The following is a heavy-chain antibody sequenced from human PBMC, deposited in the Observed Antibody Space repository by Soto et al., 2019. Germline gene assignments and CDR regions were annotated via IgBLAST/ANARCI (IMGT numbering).Heavy chain of an antibody. V-gene: IGHV3-33*03. CDR2: IWSDGSTI. Sequence: PGVSLILSCAASGFTFSGYGMQWVRHSPGKGLEWVALIWSDGSTIYYADSVKGRFTISRDNAKNSLYLQMNSLRAEDTAVYYCARGASIDSSGYYYFDFFDYWGQGTLVTVSS. CDR1: GFTFSGYG. CDR3: ARGASIDSSGYYYFDFFDY. J-gene: IGHJ4*02. D-gene: IGHD3-22*01.